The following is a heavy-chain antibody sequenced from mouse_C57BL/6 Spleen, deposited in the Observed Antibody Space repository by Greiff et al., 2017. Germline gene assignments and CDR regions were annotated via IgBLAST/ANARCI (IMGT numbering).Heavy chain of an antibody. CDR3: AREVEGDY. Sequence: EVQLQQSGPELVKPGASVKISCKASGYTFTDYYMNWVKQSHGKSLEWIGDINPNNGGTSYNQKFKGKATLTVDKSSSTAYMELRSLTSEDSAFYYCAREVEGDYWGQGTTLTVSS. J-gene: IGHJ2*01. D-gene: IGHD1-1*01. CDR1: GYTFTDYY. V-gene: IGHV1-26*01. CDR2: INPNNGGT.